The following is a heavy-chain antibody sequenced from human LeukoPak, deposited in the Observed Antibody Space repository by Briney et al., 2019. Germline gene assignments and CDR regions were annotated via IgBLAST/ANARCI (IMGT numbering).Heavy chain of an antibody. CDR3: ANEIRPNDY. J-gene: IGHJ4*02. CDR1: GFTFSSHA. V-gene: IGHV3-23*01. CDR2: IDISGGGT. Sequence: GGSLRLSCAASGFTFSSHAMCWVRQAPGKGLEWVSSIDISGGGTYYADSVKGRFTISRDNSKNTLYLDMNSLRAEDTALYFCANEIRPNDYWGQGTLVTVSS. D-gene: IGHD3-16*01.